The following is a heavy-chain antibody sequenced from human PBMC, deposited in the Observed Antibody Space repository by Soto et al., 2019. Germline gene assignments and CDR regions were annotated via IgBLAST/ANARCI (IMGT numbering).Heavy chain of an antibody. CDR2: IYYSGST. D-gene: IGHD3-3*01. CDR1: GGSISSYY. J-gene: IGHJ4*02. Sequence: PSETLSLTCTVSGGSISSYYWSWIRQPPGKGLEWIGYIYYSGSTNYNPSLKSRVTISVDTSKNQFSLKLSSVTAADTAVYYCARGNTYYDFWSGYYRVYFDYWGQGTLVTVSS. V-gene: IGHV4-59*01. CDR3: ARGNTYYDFWSGYYRVYFDY.